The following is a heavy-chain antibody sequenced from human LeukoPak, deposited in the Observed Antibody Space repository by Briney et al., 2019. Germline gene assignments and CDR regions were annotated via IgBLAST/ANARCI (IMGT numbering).Heavy chain of an antibody. D-gene: IGHD3-3*01. CDR1: GFIFTNYW. CDR3: ATWGSIFGVTFFDF. J-gene: IGHJ4*02. CDR2: IKEDGSDK. Sequence: GSLRLSCAASGFIFTNYWTSWVRQAPGKGLEWVATIKEDGSDKHYVDSARGRFTISRDNAKNSLYLQMNALRADDTAVYYCATWGSIFGVTFFDFWGQGTLVTVSS. V-gene: IGHV3-7*01.